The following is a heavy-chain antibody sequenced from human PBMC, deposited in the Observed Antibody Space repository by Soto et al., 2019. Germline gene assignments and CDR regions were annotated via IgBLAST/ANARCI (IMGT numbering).Heavy chain of an antibody. CDR2: ISAYNGNT. D-gene: IGHD1-26*01. J-gene: IGHJ6*03. CDR1: GYTFTSYG. V-gene: IGHV1-18*01. CDR3: ARVWSCEGCSDYYYYYMDV. Sequence: ASVKVSCKASGYTFTSYGISWVRQAPGQGLEWMGWISAYNGNTNYAQKLQGRVTMTTDTSTGTAYMELRSLRSDDTAVYYCARVWSCEGCSDYYYYYMDVWGKGTTVTVSS.